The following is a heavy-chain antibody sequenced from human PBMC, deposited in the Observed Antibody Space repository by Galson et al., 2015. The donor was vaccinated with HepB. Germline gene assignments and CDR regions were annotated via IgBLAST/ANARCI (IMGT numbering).Heavy chain of an antibody. CDR1: GGSISSGGYY. CDR2: IYYSGST. J-gene: IGHJ3*02. V-gene: IGHV4-31*03. CDR3: ARDGEGSGYYYVGAFDI. D-gene: IGHD3-22*01. Sequence: TLSLTCTVSGGSISSGGYYWSWIRQHPGKGLEWIGYIYYSGSTYYNPSLKSRVTISVDTSKNQFSLKLSSVTAADTAVYYCARDGEGSGYYYVGAFDIWGQGTMVTVSS.